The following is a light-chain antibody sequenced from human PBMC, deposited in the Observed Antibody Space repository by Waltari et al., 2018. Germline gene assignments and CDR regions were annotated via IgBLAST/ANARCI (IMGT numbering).Light chain of an antibody. Sequence: DIQLTQYPSSLSPSVGDRVIITCRASQGINTYLAWFQQKPGKAPKSLLYAASTLQSGVSSNFSGSGSGTDFTLTISSLQPEDCATYYCQQYNTYPPTFGGGTRVEI. CDR1: QGINTY. V-gene: IGKV1-16*02. CDR3: QQYNTYPPT. J-gene: IGKJ4*01. CDR2: AAS.